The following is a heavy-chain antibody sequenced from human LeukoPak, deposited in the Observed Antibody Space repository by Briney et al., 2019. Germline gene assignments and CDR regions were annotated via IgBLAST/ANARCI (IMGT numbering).Heavy chain of an antibody. CDR1: RFTFSNYA. CDR2: IHYSAYRT. CDR3: AKDGDGINGVDVFDI. V-gene: IGHV3-23*01. D-gene: IGHD3-10*01. Sequence: GGSLRLSCAASRFTFSNYAMSWVRQAPGKGLEWVSSIHYSAYRTYYADSLKGRFTLSRDNSNNTLYLQMNSLRAEDTAVYYCAKDGDGINGVDVFDIWGQGTMVTVSS. J-gene: IGHJ3*02.